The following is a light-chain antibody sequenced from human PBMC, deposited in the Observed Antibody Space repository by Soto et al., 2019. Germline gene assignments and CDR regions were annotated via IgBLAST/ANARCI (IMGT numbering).Light chain of an antibody. CDR1: QSVSSY. V-gene: IGKV3-11*01. J-gene: IGKJ1*01. Sequence: EIVLTQSPATLSLSPGERATLSCRASQSVSSYLAWYQQKPGQAPRLLIYDASNRATGIPARFSGWGSGTEFTLTISSPQSEDFAVYYCQQYHNWPAFGQGTKVDIK. CDR3: QQYHNWPA. CDR2: DAS.